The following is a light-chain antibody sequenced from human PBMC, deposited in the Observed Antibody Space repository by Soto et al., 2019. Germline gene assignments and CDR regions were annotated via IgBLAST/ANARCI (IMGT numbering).Light chain of an antibody. CDR1: TSDVGRYNY. V-gene: IGLV2-14*03. J-gene: IGLJ1*01. CDR2: DVS. Sequence: QSALTQPASVSGSPGQSISISCTGTTSDVGRYNYVSWYQQHPGKATKLMIYDVSYRPSWVSNRFSGSKSGITASLTISGLQAEDEADYYCNSFTTSSTYVFGTGTKVTVL. CDR3: NSFTTSSTYV.